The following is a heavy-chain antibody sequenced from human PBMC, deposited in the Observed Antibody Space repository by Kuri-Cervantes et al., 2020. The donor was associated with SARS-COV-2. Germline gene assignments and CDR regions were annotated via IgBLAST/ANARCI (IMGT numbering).Heavy chain of an antibody. Sequence: GGSLRLSCAASGFTFSDYYMSWIRQAPGKGLEWVAVISYDGSNKYYADSVKGRFTISRDNSKNTLYLQMNSLRAEDTAVYYCARGLTITMIVVVEVGGADYWGQGTLVTVSS. D-gene: IGHD3-22*01. J-gene: IGHJ4*02. V-gene: IGHV3-30*03. CDR2: ISYDGSNK. CDR1: GFTFSDYY. CDR3: ARGLTITMIVVVEVGGADY.